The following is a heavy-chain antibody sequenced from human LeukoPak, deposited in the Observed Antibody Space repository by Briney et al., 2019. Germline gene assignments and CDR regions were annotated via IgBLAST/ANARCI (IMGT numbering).Heavy chain of an antibody. CDR1: GDSLSDYF. CDR2: NSGST. CDR3: AGRSYDTSGYYDY. J-gene: IGHJ4*02. Sequence: SETLSLTCTVSGDSLSDYFWSWIRQPPGKGLEWIGYNSGSTNYNASLKSRVTILLVRSKNQFSLKLSSVTAADTAVYYCAGRSYDTSGYYDYWGQGTLVTVSS. V-gene: IGHV4-59*08. D-gene: IGHD3-22*01.